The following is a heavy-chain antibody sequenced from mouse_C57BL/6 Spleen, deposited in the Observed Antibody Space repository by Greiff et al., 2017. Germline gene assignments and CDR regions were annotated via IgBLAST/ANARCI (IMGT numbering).Heavy chain of an antibody. CDR3: AKSEDSSGYGGIAY. Sequence: QVQLTASGAELAKPGASVKLSCKASGYTFTSYWMHWVKQRPGQGLEWIGYINPSSGYTKYNQKFKDKATLTVDNSYSTAYMQLSSLTYEDSAGYYWAKSEDSSGYGGIAYGGQGTLVTVSA. D-gene: IGHD3-2*02. J-gene: IGHJ3*01. CDR2: INPSSGYT. CDR1: GYTFTSYW. V-gene: IGHV1-7*01.